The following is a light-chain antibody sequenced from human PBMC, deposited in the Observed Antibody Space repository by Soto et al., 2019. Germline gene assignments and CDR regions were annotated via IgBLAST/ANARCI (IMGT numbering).Light chain of an antibody. V-gene: IGKV3-11*01. J-gene: IGKJ1*01. CDR1: QSVSSY. CDR3: QQRSNWPT. Sequence: EIVMTQSPATLSLSPGESATLSCRASQSVSSYLAWYQQKPGQAPRLLIYDASNTATGIPARFSGSGSATDFTLTISSLAPEDFAVYYCQQRSNWPTFGQGTKVDIK. CDR2: DAS.